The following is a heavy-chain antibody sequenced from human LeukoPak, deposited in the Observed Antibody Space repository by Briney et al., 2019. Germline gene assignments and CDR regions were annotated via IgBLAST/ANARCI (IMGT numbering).Heavy chain of an antibody. Sequence: GASVKVSCKASGYTFTGYYMHWVRQAPGQGLEWMGWINPNSGGTNYAQKFQGWVTMTRDTSISTAYMELSRLRSDDTAVYYCARAGPALSDAFDIWGQGTMVTVSS. CDR1: GYTFTGYY. J-gene: IGHJ3*02. V-gene: IGHV1-2*04. CDR3: ARAGPALSDAFDI. CDR2: INPNSGGT. D-gene: IGHD3-3*02.